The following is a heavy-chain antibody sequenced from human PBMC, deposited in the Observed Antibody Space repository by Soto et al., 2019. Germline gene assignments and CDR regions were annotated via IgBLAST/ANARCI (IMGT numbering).Heavy chain of an antibody. D-gene: IGHD2-2*01. Sequence: ASVKVSCKTSRYIFTGYYMHWVRQAPGQGLEWMGWINPNSGDTNYAQRFQGRVSMTSDTSINTAYLELSRLRPGDAAVFFCARSLSAYHFHAMDAWGQGTTVTVSS. V-gene: IGHV1-2*02. CDR2: INPNSGDT. CDR3: ARSLSAYHFHAMDA. J-gene: IGHJ6*02. CDR1: RYIFTGYY.